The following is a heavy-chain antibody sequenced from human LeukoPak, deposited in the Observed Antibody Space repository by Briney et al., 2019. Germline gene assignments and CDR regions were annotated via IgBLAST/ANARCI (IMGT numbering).Heavy chain of an antibody. J-gene: IGHJ4*02. CDR2: INPNSGGT. Sequence: GASVNLSCKASGYTFTGYYMHLMRQAPGQGLEWMGWINPNSGGTNYAQKFQGRVTMTRDTSISTAYMELSRLRSDDTAVYYCARSTHDYHGYWGQGTLVTVSS. CDR1: GYTFTGYY. V-gene: IGHV1-2*02. CDR3: ARSTHDYHGY.